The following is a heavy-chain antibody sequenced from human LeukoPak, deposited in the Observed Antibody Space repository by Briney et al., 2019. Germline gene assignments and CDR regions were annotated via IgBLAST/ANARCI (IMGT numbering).Heavy chain of an antibody. D-gene: IGHD1-20*01. Sequence: PGGSLRLPCAASGFTFSSYSMNWVHQAPGKGLEWVSSISSSSSYIYYADSVKGRFTISRDNAKNSLYLQMNSLRAEDTAVYYCASGYNWNQGYFDYWGQGTLVTVSS. CDR2: ISSSSSYI. J-gene: IGHJ4*02. V-gene: IGHV3-21*01. CDR1: GFTFSSYS. CDR3: ASGYNWNQGYFDY.